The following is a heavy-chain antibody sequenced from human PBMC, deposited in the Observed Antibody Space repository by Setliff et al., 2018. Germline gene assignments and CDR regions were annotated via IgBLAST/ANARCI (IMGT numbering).Heavy chain of an antibody. CDR3: AILDTNVGFDY. D-gene: IGHD5-18*01. J-gene: IGHJ4*02. V-gene: IGHV1-18*01. CDR2: ISAYTGNT. Sequence: VKVSCKGSGYTFTTFGIDWVREVPGQGLEWIGWISAYTGNTKYAQKFHDRVTVTTDTSTATAYMELRSLRSDDTAVYYCAILDTNVGFDYWGQGTLVTVSS. CDR1: GYTFTTFG.